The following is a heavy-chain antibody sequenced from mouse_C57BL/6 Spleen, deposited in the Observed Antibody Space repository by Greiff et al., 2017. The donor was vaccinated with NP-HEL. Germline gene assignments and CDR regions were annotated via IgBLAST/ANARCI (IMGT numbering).Heavy chain of an antibody. J-gene: IGHJ2*01. Sequence: QVQLKQSGAELVRPGASVTLSCKASGYTFTDYEMHWVKQTPVHGLEWIGAIDPETGGTAYNQKFKGKAILTADKSSSTAYMELRSLTSEDAAVYYCTRRRDDDWGQGTTLTVSS. D-gene: IGHD3-3*01. V-gene: IGHV1-15*01. CDR2: IDPETGGT. CDR1: GYTFTDYE. CDR3: TRRRDDD.